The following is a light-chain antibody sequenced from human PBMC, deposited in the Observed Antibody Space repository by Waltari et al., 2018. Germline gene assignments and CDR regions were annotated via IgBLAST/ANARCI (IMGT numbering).Light chain of an antibody. Sequence: IVLTQSPATLSLSPGERATLSCRASQNVRSNLAWYQQKLVQPPRLIIYDSSNRAAGIPARFSGSGSGTDFTLTITSLEPEDSAVYYCQQRSDWPLTFGGGTKVEI. V-gene: IGKV3-11*01. CDR3: QQRSDWPLT. CDR1: QNVRSN. CDR2: DSS. J-gene: IGKJ4*01.